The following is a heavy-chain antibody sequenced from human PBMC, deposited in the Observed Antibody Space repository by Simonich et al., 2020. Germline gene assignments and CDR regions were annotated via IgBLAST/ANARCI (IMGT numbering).Heavy chain of an antibody. D-gene: IGHD2-2*01. V-gene: IGHV1-8*03. J-gene: IGHJ5*02. Sequence: QVQLVQSGAEVKKPGASVRVSCKASGYTFTSYDINWVGQATGHGLEWSGWMNPNSGNTGYAQKFQGRITITRNTSISTAYMELSSLRSEDTAGYYCARARYCSSTSCYNWFDPWGQGTLVTVSS. CDR2: MNPNSGNT. CDR1: GYTFTSYD. CDR3: ARARYCSSTSCYNWFDP.